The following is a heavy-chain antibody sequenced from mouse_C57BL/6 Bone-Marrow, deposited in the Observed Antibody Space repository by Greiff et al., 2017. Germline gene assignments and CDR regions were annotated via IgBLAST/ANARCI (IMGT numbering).Heavy chain of an antibody. CDR2: IDPENGDT. V-gene: IGHV14-4*01. CDR3: TPYYPGFAY. CDR1: GFTIKDYS. Sequence: VQLQQSGAELVRPGASVKLSCTASGFTIKDYSMHWVKQRPEQGLEWIGWIDPENGDTEYASKFQGKATITADTSSNTAYLQLSSLTSEDTAVYYCTPYYPGFAYWGQGTLVTVSA. J-gene: IGHJ3*01. D-gene: IGHD1-1*01.